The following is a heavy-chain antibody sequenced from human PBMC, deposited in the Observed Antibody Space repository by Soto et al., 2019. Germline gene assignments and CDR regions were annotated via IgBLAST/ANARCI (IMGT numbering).Heavy chain of an antibody. CDR2: ISYDGSNK. D-gene: IGHD2-15*01. V-gene: IGHV3-30-3*01. J-gene: IGHJ4*02. Sequence: QVQLVESGGGVVQPGRSLRLSCAASGFTFSSYAMHWVRQAPGKGLEWVAVISYDGSNKYYADSVKGRFTISRDNSKNTLYLQMNSLRAEDTAVYYCASNAQVATPDYWGQGTLGTVSS. CDR1: GFTFSSYA. CDR3: ASNAQVATPDY.